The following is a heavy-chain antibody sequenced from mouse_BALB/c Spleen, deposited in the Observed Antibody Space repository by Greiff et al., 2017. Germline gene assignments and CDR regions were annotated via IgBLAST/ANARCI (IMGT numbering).Heavy chain of an antibody. Sequence: VQLVESGPGLVAPAQCLSITCTVSGFSLSSYSVHWVRQPPGKGLEWLGMIWGGGSTDYNSAHKSRLSISKDNSKCQVFLIMNSLQTDDTAMYYCARYWGDWPAMDYWGQGTSVTVSS. CDR2: IWGGGST. J-gene: IGHJ4*01. V-gene: IGHV2-6-4*01. CDR3: ARYWGDWPAMDY. CDR1: GFSLSSYS.